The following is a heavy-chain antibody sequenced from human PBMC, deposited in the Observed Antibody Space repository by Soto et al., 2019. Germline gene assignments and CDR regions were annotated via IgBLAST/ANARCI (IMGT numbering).Heavy chain of an antibody. Sequence: GGSLRLSCAASGVTFSDYYMSWIRQAPGKGLEWVSYISSSGSTIYYADSVKGRFTISRDSAKNSLYLQMNSLRAEDTAVYYCATRASGFSYGEDYYYYIDVWGKGTTVTVSS. J-gene: IGHJ6*03. D-gene: IGHD5-18*01. CDR2: ISSSGSTI. CDR1: GVTFSDYY. V-gene: IGHV3-11*01. CDR3: ATRASGFSYGEDYYYYIDV.